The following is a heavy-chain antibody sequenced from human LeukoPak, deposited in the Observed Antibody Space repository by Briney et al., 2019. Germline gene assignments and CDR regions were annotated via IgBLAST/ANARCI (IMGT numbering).Heavy chain of an antibody. V-gene: IGHV4-4*07. CDR1: GGSISSYY. CDR2: IHTSGST. CDR3: ARETYYDILTGYDY. D-gene: IGHD3-9*01. J-gene: IGHJ4*02. Sequence: SETLSLTCTVSGGSISSYYWSWIRQPAGKGLEWIGRIHTSGSTNYNPSLKSRVTMSVDTSKNQFSLKLSSVTAADTAVYYCARETYYDILTGYDYWGQGTLVTVSS.